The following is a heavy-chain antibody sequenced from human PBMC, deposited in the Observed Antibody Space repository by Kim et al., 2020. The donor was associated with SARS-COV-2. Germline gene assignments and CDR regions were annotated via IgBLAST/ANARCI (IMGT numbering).Heavy chain of an antibody. D-gene: IGHD3-16*02. CDR3: ASALGH. V-gene: IGHV4-4*07. Sequence: TSGRTNYNPTLRSRVTMSVDMSKNQFSLKLSAVAAADAAVYYCASALGHWGQGTLVTVSS. CDR2: TSGRT. J-gene: IGHJ4*02.